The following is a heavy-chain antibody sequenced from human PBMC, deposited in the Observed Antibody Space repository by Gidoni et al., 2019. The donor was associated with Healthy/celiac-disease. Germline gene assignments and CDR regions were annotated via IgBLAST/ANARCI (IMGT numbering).Heavy chain of an antibody. CDR2: IYYSGST. Sequence: VQLQESSTGLVKPSETLSLTCPVSGVYISSYYWSWIRQPPGKGLKWIGYIYYSGSTNYNPSLKSRVTISVDTSKNQFSLKLSSVTAADTAVYYCARRVEMATIVHWYFDLLARATLVTVS. V-gene: IGHV4-59*08. CDR1: GVYISSYY. CDR3: ARRVEMATIVHWYFDL. J-gene: IGHJ2*01. D-gene: IGHD5-12*01.